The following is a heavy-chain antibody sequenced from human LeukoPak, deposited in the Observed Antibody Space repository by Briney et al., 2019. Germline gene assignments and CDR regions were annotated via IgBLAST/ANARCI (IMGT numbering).Heavy chain of an antibody. D-gene: IGHD2-15*01. CDR3: ARVYYCSGGSCYYPEAFDI. Sequence: SETLSLTCTVSGGSISGGSYYWSWIRQPAGQGLEWIGRIYTSGSTNYNPSLKSRVTISVDTSKNQFSLKLSSVTAADTAVYYCARVYYCSGGSCYYPEAFDIWGQGTMVTVSS. CDR1: GGSISGGSYY. J-gene: IGHJ3*02. CDR2: IYTSGST. V-gene: IGHV4-61*02.